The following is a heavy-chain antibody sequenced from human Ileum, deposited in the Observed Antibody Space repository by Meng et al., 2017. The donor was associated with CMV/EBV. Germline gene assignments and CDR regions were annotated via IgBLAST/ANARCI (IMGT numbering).Heavy chain of an antibody. CDR1: GDSISSNF. CDR3: AREESVGIAVTGTFDY. CDR2: IYSSGST. D-gene: IGHD6-19*01. J-gene: IGHJ4*02. V-gene: IGHV4-4*07. Sequence: QVQLRESGPGLVKPSETLSLTCTVSGDSISSNFWSWIRQPAGKGLEWIGRIYSSGSTFYNPSLNSRVTMSVDTSKNQFSLSLASVTAADTAIYFCAREESVGIAVTGTFDYWGQGILVTVSS.